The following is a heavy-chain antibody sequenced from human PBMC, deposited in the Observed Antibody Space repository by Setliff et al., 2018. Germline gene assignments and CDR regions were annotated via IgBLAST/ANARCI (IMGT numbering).Heavy chain of an antibody. D-gene: IGHD1-26*01. V-gene: IGHV4-4*07. Sequence: SETLSLTCTVSGGSISSYYWSWIRQPAGKGLEWIGHIYIGGSANYNPSLKSRVTMSADTSKSQFSLRLNSVTAADTAVYYCARDVEVGGWYFDLWGHGTLVTV. CDR2: IYIGGSA. J-gene: IGHJ2*01. CDR3: ARDVEVGGWYFDL. CDR1: GGSISSYY.